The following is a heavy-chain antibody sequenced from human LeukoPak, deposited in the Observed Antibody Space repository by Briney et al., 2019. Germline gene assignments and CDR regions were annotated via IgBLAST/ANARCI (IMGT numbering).Heavy chain of an antibody. V-gene: IGHV3-72*01. CDR3: ARAQKYNGKYYFDY. CDR1: GFPFSDHY. Sequence: PGGSLRLSCAASGFPFSDHYMDWVRQAPGEGLEWVGRSRNRLNRYSTEYAASVKRRFTISRDASQNSLFLQMKSLRPEDTAVYYCARAQKYNGKYYFDYWGQGTLVTVSS. D-gene: IGHD1-26*01. CDR2: SRNRLNRYST. J-gene: IGHJ4*02.